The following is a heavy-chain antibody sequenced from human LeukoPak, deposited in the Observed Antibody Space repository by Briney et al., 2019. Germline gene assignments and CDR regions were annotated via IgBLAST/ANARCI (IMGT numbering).Heavy chain of an antibody. D-gene: IGHD3-22*01. J-gene: IGHJ4*02. V-gene: IGHV4-39*07. CDR2: IYYSGST. CDR1: GGSISSSSYY. Sequence: SETLSLTCTVSGGSISSSSYYWGWIRQPPGKGLEWIGSIYYSGSTYYNPSLKSRVTISVDTSKNQFSLKLSSVTAADTAVYYCARDQFDDSSGPEGDYWGQGTLVTVSS. CDR3: ARDQFDDSSGPEGDY.